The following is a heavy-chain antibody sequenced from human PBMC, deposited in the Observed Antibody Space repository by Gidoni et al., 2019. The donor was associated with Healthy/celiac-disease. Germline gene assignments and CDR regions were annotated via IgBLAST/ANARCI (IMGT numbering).Heavy chain of an antibody. J-gene: IGHJ6*02. D-gene: IGHD3-10*01. CDR3: ATNSGTPSLRAGYYGMDV. CDR2: IRGSGGST. V-gene: IGHV3-23*01. Sequence: EVQLLESGGGLVQPGGSLRLSCAASGFTFSSYAMSWVRQAPGKGLEWVSAIRGSGGSTYYADSVKGRFTISRDNSKNTLYLQMNSLRAEDTAVYYCATNSGTPSLRAGYYGMDVWGQGTTVTVSS. CDR1: GFTFSSYA.